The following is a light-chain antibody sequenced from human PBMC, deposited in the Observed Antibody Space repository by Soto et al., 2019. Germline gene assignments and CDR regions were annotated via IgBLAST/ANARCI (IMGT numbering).Light chain of an antibody. J-gene: IGLJ2*01. CDR2: EVS. CDR3: SSYAGSNNLV. Sequence: QAALTQPPSASGSPGQSVTISCTGTSSDVGGYNYVSWYQHHPGKGPKLMIFEVSKRPSGVPDRFSGSKSGNTASLTVSGLQAEDEADYYCSSYAGSNNLVFGGGTKLTVL. V-gene: IGLV2-8*01. CDR1: SSDVGGYNY.